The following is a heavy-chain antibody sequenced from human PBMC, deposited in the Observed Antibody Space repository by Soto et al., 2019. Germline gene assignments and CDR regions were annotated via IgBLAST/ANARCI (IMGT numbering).Heavy chain of an antibody. CDR1: GFTFSSYA. V-gene: IGHV3-23*01. D-gene: IGHD3-9*01. J-gene: IGHJ6*02. Sequence: GGSLRLSCAASGFTFSSYAMSWVRQAPGKGLEWVSAISGSGGSTYYADSVKGRFTISRDNSKNTLYLQMNSLRAEDTAVYYCAKDERSATGYNYYYYGMDVWGQGTTVTVSS. CDR2: ISGSGGST. CDR3: AKDERSATGYNYYYYGMDV.